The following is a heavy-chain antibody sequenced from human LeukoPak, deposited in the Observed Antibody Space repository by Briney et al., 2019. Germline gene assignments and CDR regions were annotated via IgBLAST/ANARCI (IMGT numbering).Heavy chain of an antibody. D-gene: IGHD2-2*01. CDR3: AKYRPSIVVVPAPSTSSYYYYGMDV. J-gene: IGHJ6*02. V-gene: IGHV3-23*01. CDR2: ISGSGGST. CDR1: EFTFSLYA. Sequence: GGSLRLSCAASEFTFSLYAMNWVRQAPGKGLEWVSAISGSGGSTYYADSVKGRFTISRDNSKNTLYLQMNSLRAEDTAVYYCAKYRPSIVVVPAPSTSSYYYYGMDVWGQGTTVTVSS.